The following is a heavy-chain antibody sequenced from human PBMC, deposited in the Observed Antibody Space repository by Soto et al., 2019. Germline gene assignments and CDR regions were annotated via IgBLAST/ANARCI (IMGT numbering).Heavy chain of an antibody. Sequence: GGSLRLSCAASGFTFSSYSMNWVRQAPGKGLEWVSYISSSSSTIYYADSVKGRFTISRDNAKNSLYLQMNSLRDEDTAVYYCARDQFGMVRGVRPIDAFDSWGQGTMVTVSS. J-gene: IGHJ3*02. V-gene: IGHV3-48*02. CDR3: ARDQFGMVRGVRPIDAFDS. CDR1: GFTFSSYS. D-gene: IGHD3-10*01. CDR2: ISSSSSTI.